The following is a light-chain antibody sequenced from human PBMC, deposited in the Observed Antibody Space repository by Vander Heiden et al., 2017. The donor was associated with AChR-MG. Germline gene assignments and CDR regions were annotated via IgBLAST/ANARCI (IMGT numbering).Light chain of an antibody. CDR2: DVS. V-gene: IGLV2-14*03. CDR1: SSDVGSYNY. Sequence: QSALTQPASVSGSPGQSITISCTGTSSDVGSYNYVSWYQQHPGKAPKLMIYDVSNRPSGCSNRFSGSKSGNTASLTISGLQAEDEADYYCSSYTSSSTLNVVFGGGTKLTVL. J-gene: IGLJ2*01. CDR3: SSYTSSSTLNVV.